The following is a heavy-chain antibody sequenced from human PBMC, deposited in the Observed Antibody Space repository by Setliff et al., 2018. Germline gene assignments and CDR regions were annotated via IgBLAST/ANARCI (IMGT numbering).Heavy chain of an antibody. V-gene: IGHV3-23*01. CDR1: GFTFSDFG. Sequence: GGSLRLSCAASGFTFSDFGMTLVRQAPGKRLEWVSSISATGGNTFYADSVKGRFTISRDISTSTLYLHMNSLRAEDTAVYYCARDRGGTNPWFDPWGQGTLVTVSS. J-gene: IGHJ5*02. CDR3: ARDRGGTNPWFDP. D-gene: IGHD3-10*01. CDR2: ISATGGNT.